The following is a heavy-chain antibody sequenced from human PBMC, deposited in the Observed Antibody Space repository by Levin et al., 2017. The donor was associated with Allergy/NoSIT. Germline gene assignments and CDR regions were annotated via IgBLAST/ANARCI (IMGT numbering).Heavy chain of an antibody. CDR2: ISGGGATT. V-gene: IGHV3-23*01. J-gene: IGHJ6*02. CDR3: AKDHGASSWTDYYYYGMDV. D-gene: IGHD6-13*01. CDR1: GFIFSNYA. Sequence: GGSLRLSCAASGFIFSNYAMNWVRQAPGKGLEWVAGISGGGATTHYVDSVKGRFTISRDNSKNTLYLQMNSLRAEDTAGYYCAKDHGASSWTDYYYYGMDVWGQGTTVTVSS.